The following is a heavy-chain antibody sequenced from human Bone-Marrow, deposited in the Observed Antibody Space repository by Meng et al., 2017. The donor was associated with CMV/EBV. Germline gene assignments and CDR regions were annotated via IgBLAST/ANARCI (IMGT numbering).Heavy chain of an antibody. CDR3: ARDLSFDY. J-gene: IGHJ4*02. V-gene: IGHV3-23*01. CDR2: ISGSGGST. CDR1: GFTFSSYA. Sequence: GGSLRLSCAVSGFTFSSYAMSWVRQAPGKGLEWVSAISGSGGSTYYADSVKGRFTISRDNAKNSLYLQMNSLRAEDTAVYYCARDLSFDYWGQGTLVTVSS.